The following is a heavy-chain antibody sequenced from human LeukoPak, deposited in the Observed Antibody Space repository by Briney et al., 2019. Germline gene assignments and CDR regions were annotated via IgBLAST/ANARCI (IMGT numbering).Heavy chain of an antibody. J-gene: IGHJ4*02. CDR3: ARHSYGDYYFDY. D-gene: IGHD4-17*01. Sequence: SETLSLTCTVSGGSISGSNHYWGWIRQPPGKGLECIGSISQRGSTYHNPSLKSRLTISVDPSKNQLSLKLNSVTAADTAVYYCARHSYGDYYFDYWGQGALVTVSS. V-gene: IGHV4-39*01. CDR1: GGSISGSNHY. CDR2: ISQRGST.